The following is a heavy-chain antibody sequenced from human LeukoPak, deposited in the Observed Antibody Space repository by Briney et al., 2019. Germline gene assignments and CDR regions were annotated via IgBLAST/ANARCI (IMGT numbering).Heavy chain of an antibody. Sequence: SETLSLTCSVSGGSMSSCYWSWIRQSPGKGLEWIGYIYHSGSTDYNSSLKSRVTISEDTSKKQFSLKVSSVTAADTAVYYCARDPYDTSGGDRFDHWGQGTLVTVSS. CDR2: IYHSGST. CDR3: ARDPYDTSGGDRFDH. CDR1: GGSMSSCY. V-gene: IGHV4-59*13. D-gene: IGHD3-22*01. J-gene: IGHJ4*02.